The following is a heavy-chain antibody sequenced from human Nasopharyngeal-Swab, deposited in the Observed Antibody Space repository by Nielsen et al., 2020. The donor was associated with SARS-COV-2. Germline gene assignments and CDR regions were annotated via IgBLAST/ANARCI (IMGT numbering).Heavy chain of an antibody. V-gene: IGHV5-51*01. J-gene: IGHJ6*02. D-gene: IGHD1-26*01. CDR2: IYPGDSNT. Sequence: GESLKISCQGSGYRFTTYWIGWVRQMHGKGLEWMGIIYPGDSNTRYSPSFQGQVTISVDKYSSTAYLQWSSLKASDTAIYYCARPMRPMGHYYFGMDVWGQGTTVTVSS. CDR3: ARPMRPMGHYYFGMDV. CDR1: GYRFTTYW.